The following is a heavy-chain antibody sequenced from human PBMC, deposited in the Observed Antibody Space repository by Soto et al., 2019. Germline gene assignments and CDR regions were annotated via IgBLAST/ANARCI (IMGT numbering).Heavy chain of an antibody. CDR1: GGTFRNSA. D-gene: IGHD1-1*01. V-gene: IGHV1-69*12. CDR3: ARDNDRPQLGGNYYYILDV. CDR2: IMPIFRTP. J-gene: IGHJ6*02. Sequence: QVQLEQSGAEVKKPGSSVKVSCKASGGTFRNSAISWVRQAPGQGLEWMGGIMPIFRTPDYAQKFQGRVTITADESTNTAYMELSGLRSDDTAVYYCARDNDRPQLGGNYYYILDVWGHGTTVTVCS.